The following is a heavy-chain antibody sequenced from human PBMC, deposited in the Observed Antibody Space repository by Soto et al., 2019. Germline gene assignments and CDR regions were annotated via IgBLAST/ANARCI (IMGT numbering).Heavy chain of an antibody. J-gene: IGHJ4*02. V-gene: IGHV3-23*01. D-gene: IGHD3-10*01. Sequence: EVQLLESGGGLVQPGGSLRLSCAASGFAFSHYAVTWVRQAPGKGLEWVSSISDSGTHTNYADSVEGRFTISRDNSKNTLFLQMNSLRAEDTAVYYCAKKLGGINHLDYWGQGTLVTVSS. CDR1: GFAFSHYA. CDR2: ISDSGTHT. CDR3: AKKLGGINHLDY.